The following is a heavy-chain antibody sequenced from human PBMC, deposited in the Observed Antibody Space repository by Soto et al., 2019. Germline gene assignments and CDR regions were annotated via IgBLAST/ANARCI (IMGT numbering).Heavy chain of an antibody. Sequence: ASVKVSCKASGYTFTSYAMHWGRQAPGQRLEWMGWINAGNGNTKYSQKFQGRVTITRDTSASTAYMELSSLRSEDTAVYYCARSIVVVTAADYWGQGTLVTVSS. D-gene: IGHD2-21*02. CDR2: INAGNGNT. V-gene: IGHV1-3*01. J-gene: IGHJ4*02. CDR1: GYTFTSYA. CDR3: ARSIVVVTAADY.